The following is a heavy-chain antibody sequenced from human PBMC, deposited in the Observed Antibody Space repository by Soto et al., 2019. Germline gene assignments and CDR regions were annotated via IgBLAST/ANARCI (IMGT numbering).Heavy chain of an antibody. CDR2: ISGGGTSP. Sequence: EVQLLESGGNLVQPGGSLRPSCAASGFTFSNYGMNWVRQAPGKGLEWVSAISGGGTSPHYADSVKGRFTISRDNSKNTLYLQMNSLRADDTPLYDGAKSGIVATFRTFSWFYSWCQGTLVTFSS. V-gene: IGHV3-23*01. CDR3: AKSGIVATFRTFSWFYS. D-gene: IGHD5-12*01. CDR1: GFTFSNYG. J-gene: IGHJ5*01.